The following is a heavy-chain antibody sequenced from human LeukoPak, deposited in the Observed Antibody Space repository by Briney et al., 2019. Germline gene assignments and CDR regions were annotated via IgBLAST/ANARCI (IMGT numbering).Heavy chain of an antibody. V-gene: IGHV4-39*01. CDR2: IHYSGST. Sequence: SETLSLTCTVSGGSISSDSYYWGWIRQPPGKGLEWVGSIHYSGSTHYNPSLKTRVTVSVDTSNNQFSLKLSSVTAADTAVYYCARQRDTARTNPYFDYWGQGTLVTVSS. CDR3: ARQRDTARTNPYFDY. J-gene: IGHJ4*02. D-gene: IGHD5-18*01. CDR1: GGSISSDSYY.